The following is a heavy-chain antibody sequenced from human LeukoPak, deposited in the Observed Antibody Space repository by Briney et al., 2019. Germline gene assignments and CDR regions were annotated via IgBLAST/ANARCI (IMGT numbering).Heavy chain of an antibody. J-gene: IGHJ4*02. D-gene: IGHD3-10*01. V-gene: IGHV3-23*01. CDR3: AKVEVRGSGNYYVDY. CDR2: ITGDGNT. CDR1: GFIFSNYA. Sequence: PGGSLRLSCVASGFIFSNYAMTWVRQASGKGLEWVSAITGDGNTYYADSVKGRFTISRDNSQKTLYLQMNSLRDEDTAIYSCAKVEVRGSGNYYVDYWGQGTLVTVSS.